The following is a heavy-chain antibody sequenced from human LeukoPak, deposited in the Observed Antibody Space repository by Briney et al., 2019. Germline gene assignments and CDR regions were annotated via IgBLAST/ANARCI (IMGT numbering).Heavy chain of an antibody. V-gene: IGHV3-30*04. CDR1: GFSFSSYA. Sequence: SGGSLRLSCAPSGFSFSSYAMHWVRQAPGKGLEWVAVISYDGSNKYYADSVKGRFTISRDNSKNTLYLQMNSLRAEDTAVYYCARDSRYSGNIYYYYGMDVWGQGTTVTVSS. J-gene: IGHJ6*02. CDR3: ARDSRYSGNIYYYYGMDV. D-gene: IGHD1-26*01. CDR2: ISYDGSNK.